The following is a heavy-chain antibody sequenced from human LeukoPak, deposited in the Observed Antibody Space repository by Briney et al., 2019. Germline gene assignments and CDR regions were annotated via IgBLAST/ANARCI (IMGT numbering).Heavy chain of an antibody. CDR1: GGSISSYY. J-gene: IGHJ4*02. CDR3: ARGYYYDSSGHMGFDY. D-gene: IGHD3-22*01. Sequence: PSETLSLTCTVSGGSISSYYWSWIRQPAGKGLEWIGRIYTSGSTNYNPSLKSRVTISVDTSKNQFSLKLSSVTAAGTAVYYCARGYYYDSSGHMGFDYWGQGTLVTVSS. V-gene: IGHV4-4*07. CDR2: IYTSGST.